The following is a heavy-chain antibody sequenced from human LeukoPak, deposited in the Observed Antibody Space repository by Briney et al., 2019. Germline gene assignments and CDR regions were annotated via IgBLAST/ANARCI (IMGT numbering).Heavy chain of an antibody. CDR3: ARAVVVVAATDY. V-gene: IGHV3-23*01. J-gene: IGHJ4*02. D-gene: IGHD2-15*01. Sequence: GGSLRLSCAASGFTLSSYAMSWVRQAPGKGLEWVSAISGSGGSTYYADSVKGRFTISRDNAKNSLYLQMNSLRAEDTAVYYCARAVVVVAATDYWGQGTLVTVSS. CDR2: ISGSGGST. CDR1: GFTLSSYA.